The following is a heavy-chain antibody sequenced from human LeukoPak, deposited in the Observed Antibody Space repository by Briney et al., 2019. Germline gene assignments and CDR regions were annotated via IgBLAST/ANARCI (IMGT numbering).Heavy chain of an antibody. CDR1: GFTFSSYA. V-gene: IGHV3-48*01. D-gene: IGHD4-17*01. CDR3: ARESRPYGAFDI. J-gene: IGHJ3*02. Sequence: GGSLRLSCAASGFTFSSYAMSWVRQAPGKGLEWVSYVSSSSTTIYYVDSVKGRFTISRDNAKSSLYLQIKSLRAEDTAVYYCARESRPYGAFDIWGQGTMVTVSS. CDR2: VSSSSTTI.